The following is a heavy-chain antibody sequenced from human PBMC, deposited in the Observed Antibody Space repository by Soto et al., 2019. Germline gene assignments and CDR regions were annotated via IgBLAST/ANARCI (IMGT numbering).Heavy chain of an antibody. CDR2: TYHSGNP. V-gene: IGHV4-30-2*02. J-gene: IGHJ4*02. CDR1: GDTSSTGGYT. Sequence: TLSLTCDVPGDTSSTGGYTWAWLRQPPGKALEWIGHTYHSGNPYYNPSLKSRVIISVDRSKNQFSLKLSSLTAADTAVYYCARHTPAISISDHWGQGTLVTVSS. CDR3: ARHTPAISISDH. D-gene: IGHD2-15*01.